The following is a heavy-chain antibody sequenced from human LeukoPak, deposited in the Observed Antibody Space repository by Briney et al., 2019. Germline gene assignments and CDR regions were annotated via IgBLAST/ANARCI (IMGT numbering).Heavy chain of an antibody. CDR3: ARDWRELHLPKYTDY. CDR2: ISGSGDTT. J-gene: IGHJ4*02. Sequence: GGSLRLSCAASRFTFSNYAMSWVRQAPGKGLEWVSAISGSGDTTYYAGSVKGRFTISRDNSRNTLYLQMNSLRAEDTAVYYCARDWRELHLPKYTDYWGQGTLVTVSS. CDR1: RFTFSNYA. D-gene: IGHD1-26*01. V-gene: IGHV3-23*01.